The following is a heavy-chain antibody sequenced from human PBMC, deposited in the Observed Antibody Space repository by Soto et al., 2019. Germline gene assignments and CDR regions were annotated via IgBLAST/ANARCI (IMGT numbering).Heavy chain of an antibody. D-gene: IGHD2-2*02. CDR1: GYTFTGYY. CDR3: ARVDIVVVPAAIPNYYYYYGMDV. J-gene: IGHJ6*02. Sequence: QVQLVQSGAEVKKPGASVKVSCKASGYTFTGYYMHWVRQAPGQGLEWMGWINPNSGGTNYAQKFQGRVTMTRDTSISTAYMELSRLRSDDTAVYYCARVDIVVVPAAIPNYYYYYGMDVWGQGTTVTVSS. V-gene: IGHV1-2*02. CDR2: INPNSGGT.